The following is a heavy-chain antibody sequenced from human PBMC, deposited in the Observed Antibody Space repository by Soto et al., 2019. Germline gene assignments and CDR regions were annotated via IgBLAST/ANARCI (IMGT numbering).Heavy chain of an antibody. CDR2: IVVGSGNT. J-gene: IGHJ5*02. D-gene: IGHD3-3*01. Sequence: SVKVSCKASGFTFTSSAMQWVRQARGQRLEWIGWIVVGSGNTNYAQKFQERVTITRDMSTSTAYMELSSLRSEDTAVYYCAADPSLRFLEWLGFDPWGQGTLVTVSS. CDR3: AADPSLRFLEWLGFDP. CDR1: GFTFTSSA. V-gene: IGHV1-58*02.